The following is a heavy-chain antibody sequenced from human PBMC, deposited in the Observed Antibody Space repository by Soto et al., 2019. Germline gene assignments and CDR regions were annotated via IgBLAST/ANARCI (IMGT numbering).Heavy chain of an antibody. J-gene: IGHJ6*02. V-gene: IGHV3-21*01. D-gene: IGHD6-13*01. CDR1: GFTFRTYT. Sequence: GGSLRLSCISSGFTFRTYTMNWVRQAPGKGLEWVSGIRGFSPYTFYAESVKGRFTISRDNAKNSLYLQMNSLRAEDTAVYYCARDGSNKPGFYYGMGVWGQGTTVTVSS. CDR2: IRGFSPYT. CDR3: ARDGSNKPGFYYGMGV.